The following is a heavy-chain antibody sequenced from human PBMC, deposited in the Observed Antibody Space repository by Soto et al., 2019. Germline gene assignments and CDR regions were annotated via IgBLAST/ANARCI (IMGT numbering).Heavy chain of an antibody. CDR1: VYIFNSFG. D-gene: IGHD3-16*01. CDR3: ARRCTTGEIDY. V-gene: IGHV1-18*01. Sequence: QVQLVQSGGEVKKPGASVKVSCKASVYIFNSFGISWVRQAPGQGLEWMGWISAYTGNTKYAQNFQGRVTMTTDTSTSTAYMELRSLRSDDTAVYYCARRCTTGEIDYWGQGTLVTVSS. CDR2: ISAYTGNT. J-gene: IGHJ4*02.